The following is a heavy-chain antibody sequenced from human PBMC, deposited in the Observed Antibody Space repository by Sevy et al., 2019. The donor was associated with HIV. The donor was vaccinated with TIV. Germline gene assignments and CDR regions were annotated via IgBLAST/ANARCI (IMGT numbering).Heavy chain of an antibody. CDR3: AKDLHPPGPVRGTNFDY. V-gene: IGHV3-30*18. CDR2: ISYEGSNI. Sequence: GGSLRLSCAASALTFTRYAFHWVRLAPGKGPEWLGVISYEGSNIYYGPSVKGRFTISRDNSKNTLYLQMNDMRTEDTAVYYCAKDLHPPGPVRGTNFDYWGRGTLVTVSS. CDR1: ALTFTRYA. D-gene: IGHD1-1*01. J-gene: IGHJ4*02.